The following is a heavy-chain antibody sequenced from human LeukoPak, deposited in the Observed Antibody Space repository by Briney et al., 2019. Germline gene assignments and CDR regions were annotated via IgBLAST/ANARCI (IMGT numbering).Heavy chain of an antibody. CDR1: GFTFSSYS. CDR3: ARASGYSSGWYYYYMDV. CDR2: ISSSSTI. V-gene: IGHV3-48*01. Sequence: SGGSLRLSCAASGFTFSSYSMNWVRQAPGKGLEWVSYISSSSTIYYADSVKGRFTISRDNAKNSLYLQMNSLRAEDTAVYYCARASGYSSGWYYYYMDVWGKGTTVTVSS. J-gene: IGHJ6*03. D-gene: IGHD6-19*01.